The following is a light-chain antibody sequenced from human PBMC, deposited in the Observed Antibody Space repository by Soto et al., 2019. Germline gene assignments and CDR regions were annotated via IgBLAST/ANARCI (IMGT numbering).Light chain of an antibody. V-gene: IGKV3-20*01. CDR2: GAS. J-gene: IGKJ4*01. Sequence: EIVLTQSPGTLSLSPGERSTLSCRASQSVSSNSLAWYQQKPGQAPRLLIYGASSRATGIPDRFSGSGSVTEFTLTISRLETEYFAVYYCQQYGASPRTFGGGTNVEIK. CDR3: QQYGASPRT. CDR1: QSVSSNS.